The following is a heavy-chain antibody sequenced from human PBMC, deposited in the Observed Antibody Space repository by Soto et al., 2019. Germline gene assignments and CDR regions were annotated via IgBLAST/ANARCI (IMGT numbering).Heavy chain of an antibody. D-gene: IGHD3-22*01. CDR1: GFIFTNYA. CDR3: ARDRSFGTCGYYSWDL. Sequence: QVQLVESGGGVAHPGKSLRLSCAASGFIFTNYAMHWVRQAPGRGLEWVAVISSNGGNADSADSVKGRFTISKDNSKNTDFLRMDSLRPEDSAIYYCARDRSFGTCGYYSWDLWGQGTLVTVSS. V-gene: IGHV3-30-3*01. CDR2: ISSNGGNA. J-gene: IGHJ5*02.